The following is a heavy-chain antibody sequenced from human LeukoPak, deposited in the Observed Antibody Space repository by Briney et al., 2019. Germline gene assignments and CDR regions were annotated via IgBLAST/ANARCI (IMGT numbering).Heavy chain of an antibody. J-gene: IGHJ4*02. CDR3: ARAGDRRIVGATNPTPHFDY. CDR2: ISSSSSYI. Sequence: GGSLRLSCAVSGFTFSSYSMNWVRQAPGKGLEWVSSISSSSSYIYYADSVKGRFTISRDNAKNSLYLQMNSLRAEDTAVYYCARAGDRRIVGATNPTPHFDYWGQGILVTVSS. V-gene: IGHV3-21*01. D-gene: IGHD1-26*01. CDR1: GFTFSSYS.